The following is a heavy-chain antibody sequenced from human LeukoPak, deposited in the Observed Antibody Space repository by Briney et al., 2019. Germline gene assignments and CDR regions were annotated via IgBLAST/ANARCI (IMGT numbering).Heavy chain of an antibody. CDR1: GGSISSYY. D-gene: IGHD4-11*01. V-gene: IGHV4-59*12. J-gene: IGHJ6*03. CDR3: ARVNYVPYYYYYYMDV. CDR2: IYYSGST. Sequence: SETLSLTCTVSGGSISSYYWSWIRQPPGKGLEWIGYIYYSGSTNYNPSLKSRVTISVDTSKNQFSLKLSSVTAADTAVYYCARVNYVPYYYYYYMDVWGKGTTVTVSS.